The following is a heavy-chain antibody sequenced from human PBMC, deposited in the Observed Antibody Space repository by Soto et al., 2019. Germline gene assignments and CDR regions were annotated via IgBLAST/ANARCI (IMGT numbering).Heavy chain of an antibody. Sequence: GASVKVSCKASGDTFSTYTITWMRQAPGQGLEWMGWINGGNGNTKYSQKFQGRVTITRDTSASTAYMELSSLRSEDTAVYYCARVSGWYHLDYWGQGTLVTVSS. V-gene: IGHV1-3*01. CDR3: ARVSGWYHLDY. CDR2: INGGNGNT. CDR1: GDTFSTYT. D-gene: IGHD6-19*01. J-gene: IGHJ4*02.